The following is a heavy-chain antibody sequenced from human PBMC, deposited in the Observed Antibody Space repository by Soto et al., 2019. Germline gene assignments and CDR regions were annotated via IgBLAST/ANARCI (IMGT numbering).Heavy chain of an antibody. Sequence: PSQTLSLTCAISGDSVSSNSAAWNWIRQSPSRGLEWLGRTYYRSKWYNDYAVSVKSRITINPDTSKNQFSLQLNSVTPEDTAVYYCARSPFSYYDFWSGYYRPPLLDYWGQGTLVTVSS. CDR2: TYYRSKWYN. J-gene: IGHJ4*02. D-gene: IGHD3-3*01. V-gene: IGHV6-1*01. CDR3: ARSPFSYYDFWSGYYRPPLLDY. CDR1: GDSVSSNSAA.